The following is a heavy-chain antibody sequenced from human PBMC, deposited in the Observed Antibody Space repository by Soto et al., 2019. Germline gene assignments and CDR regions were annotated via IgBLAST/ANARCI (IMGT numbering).Heavy chain of an antibody. D-gene: IGHD4-17*01. Sequence: QVQLVQSGAEVKKPGSPVKVSCKASGGTFSSYAISWVRQAPGQGLEWMGGIIPIFGTANYAQKFQGRVTITADGSTSTAYMELSSLRSEDTAVYYCARSFRTTVVTKPNWFDPWGQGTLVTVSS. V-gene: IGHV1-69*01. CDR3: ARSFRTTVVTKPNWFDP. J-gene: IGHJ5*02. CDR1: GGTFSSYA. CDR2: IIPIFGTA.